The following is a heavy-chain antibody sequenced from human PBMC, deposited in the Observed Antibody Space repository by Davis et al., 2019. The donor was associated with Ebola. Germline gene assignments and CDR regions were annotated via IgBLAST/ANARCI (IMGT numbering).Heavy chain of an antibody. CDR2: IYYSGST. CDR1: GGSISSSSYY. CDR3: ARRWERIAMPFDY. Sequence: SETLSLTCTVSGGSISSSSYYWGWIRQPPGKGLEWIGSIYYSGSTYYNPSFKSRVTISVDTSKNQFSLKLSSVTAADTAVYYCARRWERIAMPFDYWGQGTLVTVSS. J-gene: IGHJ4*02. V-gene: IGHV4-39*01. D-gene: IGHD1-26*01.